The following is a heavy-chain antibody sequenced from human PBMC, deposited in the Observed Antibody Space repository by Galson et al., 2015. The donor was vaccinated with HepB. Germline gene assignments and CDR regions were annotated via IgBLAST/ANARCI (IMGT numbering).Heavy chain of an antibody. CDR2: FDPEHGET. V-gene: IGHV1-24*01. D-gene: IGHD2-2*02. Sequence: SVKVSCKVSGYSLTELPMHWVRQAPGKGLEWMGGFDPEHGETIYAQKFQGRVTMTEDTSIDTAYMELSSLRSEDTAVYYCAARGHLLYDYWGQGTLVTVSS. CDR3: AARGHLLYDY. J-gene: IGHJ4*02. CDR1: GYSLTELP.